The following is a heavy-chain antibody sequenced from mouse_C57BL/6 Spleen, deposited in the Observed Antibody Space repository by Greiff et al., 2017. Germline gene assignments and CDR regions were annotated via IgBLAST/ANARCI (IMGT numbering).Heavy chain of an antibody. V-gene: IGHV1-80*01. CDR1: GYAFSSYW. CDR3: ARGYGSSYRFAY. CDR2: IYPGDGDT. D-gene: IGHD1-1*01. Sequence: QVQLQQSGAELVKPGASVKISCKASGYAFSSYWMNWVKQRPGKGLEWIGQIYPGDGDTNYNGKVKGKATLTADKSSSTAYMQLSSLTSEDSAVYFCARGYGSSYRFAYWGQGTLVTVSA. J-gene: IGHJ3*01.